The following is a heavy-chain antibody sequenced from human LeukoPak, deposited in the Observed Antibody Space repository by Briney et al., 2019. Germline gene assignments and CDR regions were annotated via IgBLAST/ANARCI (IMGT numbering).Heavy chain of an antibody. CDR2: IIPILDIA. CDR3: ATGITETFFHF. J-gene: IGHJ4*02. Sequence: ASVRVSCKTSGDTFDNYSFSWVRQAPGQGPEWMGRIIPILDIAKYAQKFQGRLAITADKFTSTVFMELSSLRPDDTAVFYCATGITETFFHFWGQGTLVTVSS. D-gene: IGHD1-20*01. CDR1: GDTFDNYS. V-gene: IGHV1-69*02.